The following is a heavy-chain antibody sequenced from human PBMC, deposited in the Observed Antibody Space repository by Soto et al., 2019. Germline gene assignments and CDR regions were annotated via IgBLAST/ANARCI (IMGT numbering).Heavy chain of an antibody. CDR2: ISSPTNYI. Sequence: GGSLRFSCAASGFTFTRYSMNWVRQAPGKGLEWVSSISSPTNYINYGDSIKGRFTISRDNAKNSLYLEMNSLRAEDTAVYYCARESEDLTSNFDYWGQGALVTVSS. J-gene: IGHJ4*02. V-gene: IGHV3-21*06. CDR3: ARESEDLTSNFDY. CDR1: GFTFTRYS.